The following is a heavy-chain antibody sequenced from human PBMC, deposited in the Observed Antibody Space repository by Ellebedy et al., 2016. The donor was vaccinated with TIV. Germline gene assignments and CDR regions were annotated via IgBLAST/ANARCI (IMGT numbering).Heavy chain of an antibody. CDR1: GLSFSDHY. CDR3: ATFRFNWNYFDS. CDR2: ISTRSSHT. D-gene: IGHD1-20*01. J-gene: IGHJ4*02. V-gene: IGHV3-11*06. Sequence: GESLKISCAASGLSFSDHYMSWIRQAPGKGLEWISFISTRSSHTNYADSVKGRFTISRDNARNSLYLQMNSLRAEDTAVYYCATFRFNWNYFDSWGQGTLVTVSS.